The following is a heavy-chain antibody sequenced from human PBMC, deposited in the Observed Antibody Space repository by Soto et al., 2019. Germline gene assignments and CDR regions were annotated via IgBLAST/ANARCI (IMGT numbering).Heavy chain of an antibody. Sequence: QVQLVESGGGVVQPGRSLRLSCAASGFTISSYGMHWVRQAPGKGLERVAVIWYEGSNKYYADSVKGRFTISRDNSKNTRYRQMNSLRAEDTAVYYCARDAGSGCFDYWGQGTLVTVSS. CDR2: IWYEGSNK. CDR1: GFTISSYG. J-gene: IGHJ4*02. CDR3: ARDAGSGCFDY. D-gene: IGHD3-3*01. V-gene: IGHV3-33*01.